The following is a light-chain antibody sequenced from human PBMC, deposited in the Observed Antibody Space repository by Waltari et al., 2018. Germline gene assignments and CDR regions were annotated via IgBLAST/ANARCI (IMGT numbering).Light chain of an antibody. V-gene: IGKV2-30*02. J-gene: IGKJ4*01. CDR2: KVS. Sequence: DVVLTQSPLSLPVTLGQPASISCKSSQSLVHSDGNTYLAWFHQRPGQSPRRLIYKVSNRESGVPDRFSASGSGTDFTLKISRVEAEDVGVYYCRQGTHWPLTFGGGTKVEMK. CDR3: RQGTHWPLT. CDR1: QSLVHSDGNTY.